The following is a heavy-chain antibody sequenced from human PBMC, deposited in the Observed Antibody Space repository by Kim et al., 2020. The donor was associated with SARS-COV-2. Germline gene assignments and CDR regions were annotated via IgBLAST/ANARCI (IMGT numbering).Heavy chain of an antibody. D-gene: IGHD2-2*01. Sequence: ASVKVSCKASGYTFTSDGISWVRQAPGQGLEWMGWISAYNGNTNYAQKLQGRVTMTTDTSTSTAYMELRSLRSDDTAVYYCARSSTPHHYYYYYGMDVWGQGTTVTVSS. CDR3: ARSSTPHHYYYYYGMDV. CDR2: ISAYNGNT. CDR1: GYTFTSDG. J-gene: IGHJ6*02. V-gene: IGHV1-18*01.